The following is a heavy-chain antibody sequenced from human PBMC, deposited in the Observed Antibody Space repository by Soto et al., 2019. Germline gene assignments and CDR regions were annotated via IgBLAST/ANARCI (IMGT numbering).Heavy chain of an antibody. Sequence: QVQLVQSGAEVKKPGSSVKVSCKASGGTFSSYTISWVRQAPGQGLEWMGRIIPILGIANYAQKFQGRVTITADKSTSTAYMELSSLRSEDTAVYYCAREIVAPIDYYYMDVWGKGTTVTVSS. V-gene: IGHV1-69*08. J-gene: IGHJ6*03. CDR3: AREIVAPIDYYYMDV. D-gene: IGHD5-12*01. CDR1: GGTFSSYT. CDR2: IIPILGIA.